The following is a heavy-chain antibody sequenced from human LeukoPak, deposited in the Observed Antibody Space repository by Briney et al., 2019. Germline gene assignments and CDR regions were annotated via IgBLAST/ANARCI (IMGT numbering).Heavy chain of an antibody. D-gene: IGHD3-22*01. V-gene: IGHV3-11*01. Sequence: PGGSLRLSCAASGFTLSDYYMSWIRQAPGKGLEWVSYISSSGGTIYYADSVKGRFTISRDNAKNSLYLQMNSLRAEDTAVYYCARDLAGGYYDTSGYYNWFDPWGQGTLVTVSS. J-gene: IGHJ5*02. CDR1: GFTLSDYY. CDR3: ARDLAGGYYDTSGYYNWFDP. CDR2: ISSSGGTI.